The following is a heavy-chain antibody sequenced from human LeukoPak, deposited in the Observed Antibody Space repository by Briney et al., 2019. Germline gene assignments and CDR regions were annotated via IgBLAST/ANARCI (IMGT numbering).Heavy chain of an antibody. Sequence: GGSLRLSCAASGFPFDDYGMTWVRQAPGKGLEWVSAISGSGGSTYYADSVKGRFTISRDNSKNTLYLQMNSLRAEDTAVYYCAKDRHYDSSGYYFHGAYFDYWGQGTLVTVSS. CDR2: ISGSGGST. CDR3: AKDRHYDSSGYYFHGAYFDY. D-gene: IGHD3-22*01. CDR1: GFPFDDYG. V-gene: IGHV3-23*01. J-gene: IGHJ4*02.